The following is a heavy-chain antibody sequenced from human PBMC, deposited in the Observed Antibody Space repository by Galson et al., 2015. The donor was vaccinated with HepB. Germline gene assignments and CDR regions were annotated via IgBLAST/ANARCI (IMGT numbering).Heavy chain of an antibody. J-gene: IGHJ1*01. CDR2: IGSESYNYAT. Sequence: SLRLSCAGSGFIFSGSAMHWVRQASGKGLEWVGRIGSESYNYATAYTEPVKVRFTIARDDSKNTEFLQMNSLRTEDTAVYYCVRMGDVSGYSSCWGQGTLVTVSS. V-gene: IGHV3-73*01. D-gene: IGHD3-22*01. CDR3: VRMGDVSGYSSC. CDR1: GFIFSGSA.